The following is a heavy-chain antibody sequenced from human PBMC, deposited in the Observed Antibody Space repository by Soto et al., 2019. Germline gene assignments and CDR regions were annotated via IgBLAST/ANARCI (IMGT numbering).Heavy chain of an antibody. D-gene: IGHD6-13*01. V-gene: IGHV3-33*01. CDR1: GFTFSSYG. J-gene: IGHJ4*02. CDR2: IWYDGSNK. Sequence: VESGGGVVQPGRSLRLSCAASGFTFSSYGMHWVRQAPGKGLEWVAIIWYDGSNKYYADSVKGRFTISRDSSKNTLYLQMNSLRAEDTAVYYCARVGSSWSFDYWGQGTLVTVFS. CDR3: ARVGSSWSFDY.